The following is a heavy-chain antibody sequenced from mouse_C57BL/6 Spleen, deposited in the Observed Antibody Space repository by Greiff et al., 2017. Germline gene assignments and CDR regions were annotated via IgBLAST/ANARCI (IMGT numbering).Heavy chain of an antibody. Sequence: EVMLVESGGGLVKPGGSLKLSCAASGFTFSSYAMSWVRQTPEKRLEWVATISDGGSYTYYPDNVKGRFTNSRDNAKNNLYLQMSHLKSEDTAMYYCARGTYYSNYFDYWGQGTTLTVSS. CDR1: GFTFSSYA. V-gene: IGHV5-4*03. CDR2: ISDGGSYT. D-gene: IGHD2-5*01. J-gene: IGHJ2*01. CDR3: ARGTYYSNYFDY.